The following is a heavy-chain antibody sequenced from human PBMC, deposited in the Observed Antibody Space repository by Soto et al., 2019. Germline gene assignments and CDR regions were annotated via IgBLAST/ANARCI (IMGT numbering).Heavy chain of an antibody. CDR1: GFRFSSYS. V-gene: IGHV3-23*01. J-gene: IGHJ4*02. D-gene: IGHD3-22*01. Sequence: LRLSCADSGFRFSSYSMSWVRQTPGKGLEWVAAITATGDRTYYADSVTGRFTISRDNSKKTHYLQMTSLRAEYTAMYYCATMNGYFEYWGQGTPVTVSS. CDR2: ITATGDRT. CDR3: ATMNGYFEY.